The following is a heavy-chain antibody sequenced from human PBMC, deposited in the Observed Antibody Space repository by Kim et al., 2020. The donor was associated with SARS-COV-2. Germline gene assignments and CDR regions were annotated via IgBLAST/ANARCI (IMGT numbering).Heavy chain of an antibody. D-gene: IGHD3-10*01. CDR1: GFTFDDYA. CDR3: AKDQRRVQWCGAAPDH. V-gene: IGHV3-9*01. Sequence: GGSLRLSCAASGFTFDDYAMHWVRQAPGKGLEWVSSINWSGGSIVYADSVKGRFTISRDNTQNSLFLQMNSLRLEATAFYYCAKDQRRVQWCGAAPDHWG. CDR2: INWSGGSI. J-gene: IGHJ4*01.